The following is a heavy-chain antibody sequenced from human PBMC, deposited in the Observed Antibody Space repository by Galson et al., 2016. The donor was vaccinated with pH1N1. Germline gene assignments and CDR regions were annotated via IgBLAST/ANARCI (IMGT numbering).Heavy chain of an antibody. CDR3: AREDYYDTDLSDWYFDL. D-gene: IGHD3-22*01. CDR1: KSTFTKYY. CDR2: IDPRYDTT. Sequence: SVKVSCKAPKSTFTKYYIHWVRQAPGQGLERMGIIDPRYDTTTYSQSFQGRVVLTRDTSTSTVYMEVSSLTSEDTAMYFCAREDYYDTDLSDWYFDLWGRGTLLTVSS. V-gene: IGHV1-46*01. J-gene: IGHJ2*01.